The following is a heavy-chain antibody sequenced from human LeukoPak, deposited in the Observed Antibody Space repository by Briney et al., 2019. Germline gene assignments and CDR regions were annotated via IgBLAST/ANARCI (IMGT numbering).Heavy chain of an antibody. Sequence: SVKVSCKASGGTFSSYTISWVRQAPGQGLEWMGGIIPIFGTANYAQKFQGRVTITADESTSTAYMNLSSLRSEDTAVYYCASTPLAYCGGDCYFGYRGQGTLVTVSS. D-gene: IGHD2-21*01. CDR3: ASTPLAYCGGDCYFGY. CDR1: GGTFSSYT. CDR2: IIPIFGTA. J-gene: IGHJ4*02. V-gene: IGHV1-69*13.